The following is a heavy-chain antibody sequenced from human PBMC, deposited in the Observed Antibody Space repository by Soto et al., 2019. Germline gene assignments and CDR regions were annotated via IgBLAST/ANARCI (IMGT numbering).Heavy chain of an antibody. Sequence: QITLKESGPTLVKPTQTLTLTCTFSGFSLSTSGVGVGWIRQPPGKALEWLALIYWNDDKRYSPSLKSRLTITKDTSKNQVVLTMTNMDPVDTATYYCAHSGNWNYDNWFDPWGQGTLVTVSS. CDR3: AHSGNWNYDNWFDP. CDR2: IYWNDDK. J-gene: IGHJ5*02. CDR1: GFSLSTSGVG. V-gene: IGHV2-5*01. D-gene: IGHD1-7*01.